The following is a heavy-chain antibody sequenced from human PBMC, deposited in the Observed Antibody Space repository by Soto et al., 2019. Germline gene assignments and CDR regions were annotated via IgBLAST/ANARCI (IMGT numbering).Heavy chain of an antibody. CDR1: GFTFSGYW. V-gene: IGHV3-74*01. Sequence: EVQLVESGGGLVQPGGSLRLSCAASGFTFSGYWMHWVRLAPGKGLVGVSRINTDGTRIDYADFVEGRFTISRDNAKNTLYLQINNLRVEDTGVYFCAKPCGKAKSDFDLWGQGTMVTDSS. D-gene: IGHD1-26*01. J-gene: IGHJ3*01. CDR3: AKPCGKAKSDFDL. CDR2: INTDGTRI.